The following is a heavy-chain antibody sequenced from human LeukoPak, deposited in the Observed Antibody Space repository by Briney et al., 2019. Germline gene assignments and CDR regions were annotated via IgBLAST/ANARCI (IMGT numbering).Heavy chain of an antibody. D-gene: IGHD3-22*01. CDR3: ARKVYASNDYYYEYYLDY. V-gene: IGHV1-46*01. Sequence: ASVKVSCKASGYTFTSYYIHWVRQAPGQGLDWMGMINPSGGAPSYAQKFQDRVTMTRDTSTSTVYMEVSSLRSEDTAVYYCARKVYASNDYYYEYYLDYWGQGTLVTVSS. CDR1: GYTFTSYY. J-gene: IGHJ4*02. CDR2: INPSGGAP.